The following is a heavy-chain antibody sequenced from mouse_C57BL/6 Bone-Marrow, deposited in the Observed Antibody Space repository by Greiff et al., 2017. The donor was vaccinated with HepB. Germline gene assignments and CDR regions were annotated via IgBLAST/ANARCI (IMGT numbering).Heavy chain of an antibody. CDR2: IYPGDGDT. V-gene: IGHV1-82*01. Sequence: VKLMESGPELVKPGASVKISCKASGYAFSSSWINWVKQRPGKGLEWIGRIYPGDGDTNYNGKFKGKATLTADKSSSTAYMQLSSLTSEDSAVYFCARELRGYYYAMDYWGQGTSVTVSS. CDR3: ARELRGYYYAMDY. J-gene: IGHJ4*01. D-gene: IGHD3-1*01. CDR1: GYAFSSSW.